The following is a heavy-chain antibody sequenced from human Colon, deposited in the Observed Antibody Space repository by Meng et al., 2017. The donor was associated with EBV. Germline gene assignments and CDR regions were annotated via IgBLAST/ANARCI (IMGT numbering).Heavy chain of an antibody. J-gene: IGHJ4*02. CDR1: GGSINSGDYY. CDR3: ARNYYFDY. V-gene: IGHV4-30-4*01. CDR2: IYYTGST. Sequence: QLQVQVSGLRLVKPSQTLSLTCTVSGGSINSGDYYWSWIRQPPGKGLEWIVYIYYTGSTYYTPSLKSRVTISMDTSKNHFSLRLSSVTAADTAVYYCARNYYFDYWGQGTLVTVSS.